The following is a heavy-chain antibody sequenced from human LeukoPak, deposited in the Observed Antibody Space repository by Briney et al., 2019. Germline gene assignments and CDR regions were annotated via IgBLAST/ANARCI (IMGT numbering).Heavy chain of an antibody. J-gene: IGHJ4*02. CDR1: GVTFNTYW. V-gene: IGHV3-7*01. Sequence: GGSLRLSCAASGVTFNTYWMSWVRQAPGKGLEWVANIKPDGSEKYYVDSVKGRFTISRDNAKNSLYLQMNSLRAEDTAVYYCARAGVTWGYDYWGQGTLVTVSS. CDR2: IKPDGSEK. CDR3: ARAGVTWGYDY. D-gene: IGHD2-8*01.